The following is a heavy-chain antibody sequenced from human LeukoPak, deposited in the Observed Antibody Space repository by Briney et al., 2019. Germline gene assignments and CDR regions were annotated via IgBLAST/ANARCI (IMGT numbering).Heavy chain of an antibody. CDR2: IYHSGST. CDR3: ARVLGHGRDYDYYQVDV. J-gene: IGHJ6*03. CDR1: GGSISSNNW. D-gene: IGHD3-16*01. Sequence: PSETLSLTCAVSGGSISSNNWRSWVRPSPVKGLEWVGEIYHSGSTNYSPSPKSRVTISVGKSKNQCSLKLSSVTAADTAVYYCARVLGHGRDYDYYQVDVWGKGTTVTVSS. V-gene: IGHV4-4*02.